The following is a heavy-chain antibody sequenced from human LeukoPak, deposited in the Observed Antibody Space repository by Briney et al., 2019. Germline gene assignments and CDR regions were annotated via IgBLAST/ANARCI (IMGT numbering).Heavy chain of an antibody. D-gene: IGHD3-9*01. Sequence: SETLSLTRTVSGYSISSGHYWGWIRQPPGKGLEWIGSIYHSGSTYYNPSLKSRVTISVDTSKNQFSLKLSSVTAADTAVYYCARDPRYYDILTGGYWGQGTLVTVSS. CDR3: ARDPRYYDILTGGY. V-gene: IGHV4-38-2*02. J-gene: IGHJ4*02. CDR1: GYSISSGHY. CDR2: IYHSGST.